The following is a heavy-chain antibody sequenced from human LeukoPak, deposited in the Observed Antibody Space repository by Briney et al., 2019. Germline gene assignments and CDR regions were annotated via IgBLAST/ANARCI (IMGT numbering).Heavy chain of an antibody. Sequence: GGSLRLSCAASGFSFSTSAMTWVRQAPGKGLEWMANIKQDGSEKNYLDSVKGRFTISRDNAKNSLYLQMSSLRAEDTALYYCARVRSIRYFDWLSPASFDYWGQGTLVTVSS. CDR2: IKQDGSEK. J-gene: IGHJ4*02. D-gene: IGHD3-9*01. CDR3: ARVRSIRYFDWLSPASFDY. V-gene: IGHV3-7*01. CDR1: GFSFSTSA.